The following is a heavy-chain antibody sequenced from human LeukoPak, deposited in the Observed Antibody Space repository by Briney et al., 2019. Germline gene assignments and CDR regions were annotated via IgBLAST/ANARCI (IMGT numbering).Heavy chain of an antibody. CDR1: GYTFASYD. CDR3: ARNRRTAPDY. D-gene: IGHD3-16*02. Sequence: ASVKVSCKASGYTFASYDITWVRQGPGQALEWMGWISAHNGNTNYAQKLQGRVTMTTDTSTSTAYMELRSLRSDDTAVYYCARNRRTAPDYWGQGTLVTVSS. V-gene: IGHV1-18*01. CDR2: ISAHNGNT. J-gene: IGHJ4*02.